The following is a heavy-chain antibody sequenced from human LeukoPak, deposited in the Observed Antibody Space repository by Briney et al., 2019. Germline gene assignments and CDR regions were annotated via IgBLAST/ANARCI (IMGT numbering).Heavy chain of an antibody. D-gene: IGHD3-10*01. CDR2: IYYSGST. Sequence: SETLSLTCAVSDDSIRSSDYYWGWIRQPRGKGMEWIVSIYYSGSTYYNPSLKSRVTISINTSKNQFSLKLSSVTAADTAVYYCASEPYGSGSFLGAFDIWGQGTMVTVSS. CDR3: ASEPYGSGSFLGAFDI. CDR1: DDSIRSSDYY. V-gene: IGHV4-39*01. J-gene: IGHJ3*02.